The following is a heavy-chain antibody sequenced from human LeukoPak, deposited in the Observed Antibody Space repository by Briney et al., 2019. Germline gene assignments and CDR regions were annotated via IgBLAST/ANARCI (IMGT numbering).Heavy chain of an antibody. CDR2: INPDSCGT. V-gene: IGHV1-2*02. Sequence: ASLKVSCTASGYTFTGYYMHWVRQAPGHGLEWMGWINPDSCGTNYAQKFQGRVTMARDTSISTAYMESRRLRSDDTAVTYGAKKRSVSYDFDYWGQGTLVTVSS. J-gene: IGHJ4*02. D-gene: IGHD1-26*01. CDR3: AKKRSVSYDFDY. CDR1: GYTFTGYY.